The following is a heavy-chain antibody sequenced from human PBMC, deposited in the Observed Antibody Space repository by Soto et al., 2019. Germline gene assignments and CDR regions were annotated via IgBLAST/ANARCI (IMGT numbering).Heavy chain of an antibody. Sequence: SETLSLTCTVSGGPISSGGYYWSWIRQHPGKGLEWIGYIYYNGDTYYNPSLKSRVSISIDTSKNQFSLRLTSVTAADTAVYYCARSHRDNWGSPDYFDYWGQGTLVTVSS. D-gene: IGHD7-27*01. CDR3: ARSHRDNWGSPDYFDY. CDR2: IYYNGDT. V-gene: IGHV4-31*03. CDR1: GGPISSGGYY. J-gene: IGHJ4*02.